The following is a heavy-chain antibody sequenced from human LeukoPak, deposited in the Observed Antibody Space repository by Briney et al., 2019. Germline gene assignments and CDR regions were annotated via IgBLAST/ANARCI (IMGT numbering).Heavy chain of an antibody. V-gene: IGHV3-43*02. CDR1: GFTFYDYA. J-gene: IGHJ4*02. Sequence: GGSLRLSCAPSGFTFYDYAMHWVRHAPGKGLEWVSLISGDGGSTYYADSVKGRFTISRDNSKNSLYLQMNSLRTEDTALYYCARKHLESSSWYLPFDYWGQGTLVTVSS. D-gene: IGHD6-13*01. CDR3: ARKHLESSSWYLPFDY. CDR2: ISGDGGST.